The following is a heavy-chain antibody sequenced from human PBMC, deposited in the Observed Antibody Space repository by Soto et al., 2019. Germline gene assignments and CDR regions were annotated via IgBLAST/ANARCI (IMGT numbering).Heavy chain of an antibody. CDR2: IRTKSNGYAT. J-gene: IGHJ4*02. D-gene: IGHD6-6*01. V-gene: IGHV3-73*01. CDR1: GFTFIGSA. CDR3: SRVEYVTSSPIG. Sequence: WGSLRLSCAASGFTFIGSAIHFFRHASGKWLEWVARIRTKSNGYATTYAASVKGRFTISRDDSKNMAYLQMNGLKTEDTAMYYCSRVEYVTSSPIGWGQGTLVTVSS.